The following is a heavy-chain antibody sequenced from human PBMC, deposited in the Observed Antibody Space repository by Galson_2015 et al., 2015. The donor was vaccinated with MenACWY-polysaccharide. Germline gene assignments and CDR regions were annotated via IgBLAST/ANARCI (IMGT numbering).Heavy chain of an antibody. CDR1: GFTFSTYA. V-gene: IGHV3-23*01. CDR3: AKDHDSGPPWYFDL. CDR2: ISGSGGNT. J-gene: IGHJ2*01. Sequence: SLRLSCAASGFTFSTYAISWVRRAPGKGLEWVSAISGSGGNTYYADSVKGRFTISRDNSKNPLYLQMNSLRAEDTAVYYCAKDHDSGPPWYFDLWGRGPLVTVSS. D-gene: IGHD3-10*01.